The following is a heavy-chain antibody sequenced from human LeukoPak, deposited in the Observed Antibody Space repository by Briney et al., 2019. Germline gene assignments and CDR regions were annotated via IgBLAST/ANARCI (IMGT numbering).Heavy chain of an antibody. J-gene: IGHJ4*02. CDR3: TTRERYRWLQHDY. CDR1: GFTFSNAW. Sequence: GGSLRLSCAASGFTFSNAWMSWVRQAPGKGLEWVGRIKSKTDGGTTDYAAPVKGRFTISRYDSKNKLYLQMNSLKTEDTAVYYCTTRERYRWLQHDYWGQGTLVTVSS. CDR2: IKSKTDGGTT. D-gene: IGHD5-24*01. V-gene: IGHV3-15*01.